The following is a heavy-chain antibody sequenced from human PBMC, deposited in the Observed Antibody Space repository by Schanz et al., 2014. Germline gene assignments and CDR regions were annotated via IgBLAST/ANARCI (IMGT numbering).Heavy chain of an antibody. D-gene: IGHD3-10*01. CDR3: ARGARVRGIIIDY. J-gene: IGHJ4*02. CDR1: GFTFSNYT. V-gene: IGHV3-21*01. Sequence: EVQLVESGGGLVKPGGSLRLSCAASGFTFSNYTMYWVRQAPGKGLEWVSSITSTSRYIYYADSLKGRFTISRDNAKNSVYLQMNSLRAEDTAEYYCARGARVRGIIIDYWGPGTLVTVSS. CDR2: ITSTSRYI.